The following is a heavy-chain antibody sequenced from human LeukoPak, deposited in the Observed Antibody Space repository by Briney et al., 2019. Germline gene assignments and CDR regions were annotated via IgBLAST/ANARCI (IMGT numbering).Heavy chain of an antibody. V-gene: IGHV3-21*01. Sequence: PGGSLRLSCAPSGFTFSSYSMNWVRQAPGKGLEWVSSISSSSYIYYADSVKGRFTISRDNAKNSLYLQMNSLRAEDTAVYYCARDSYGDYAAWFDPWGQGTLVTVSS. CDR1: GFTFSSYS. CDR2: ISSSSYI. D-gene: IGHD4-17*01. J-gene: IGHJ5*02. CDR3: ARDSYGDYAAWFDP.